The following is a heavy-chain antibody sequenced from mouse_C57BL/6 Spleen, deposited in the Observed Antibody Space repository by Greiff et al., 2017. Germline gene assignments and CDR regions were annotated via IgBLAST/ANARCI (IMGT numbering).Heavy chain of an antibody. CDR2: INYDGSST. CDR1: GFTFSDYY. J-gene: IGHJ2*01. Sequence: EVKLVESEGGLVQPGSSMKLSCTASGFTFSDYYMAWVRQVPEKGLEWVANINYDGSSTYYLDSLKSRFIISRDNAKNILYLQMSSLKSEDTATYYCARDLYSNFDYWGQGTTLTVSS. D-gene: IGHD2-5*01. V-gene: IGHV5-16*01. CDR3: ARDLYSNFDY.